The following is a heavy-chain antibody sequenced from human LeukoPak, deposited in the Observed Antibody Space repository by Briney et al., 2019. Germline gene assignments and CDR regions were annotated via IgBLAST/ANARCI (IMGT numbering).Heavy chain of an antibody. CDR2: INTDGSST. CDR1: GFRFRSYW. D-gene: IGHD6-13*01. CDR3: ARTTEAHSWQTRYYSYYMDV. Sequence: GGSLRLSCAASGFRFRSYWMHWVRQAPGKGLVWVSRINTDGSSTSYADSVKGRFTISRDNAKSTLYLQMDSLRADDTAVYYCARTTEAHSWQTRYYSYYMDVWGKGTTVTVSS. V-gene: IGHV3-74*01. J-gene: IGHJ6*03.